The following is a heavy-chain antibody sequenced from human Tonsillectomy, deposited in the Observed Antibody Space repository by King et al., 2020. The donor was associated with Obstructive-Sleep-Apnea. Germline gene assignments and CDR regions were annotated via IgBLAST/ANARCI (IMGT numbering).Heavy chain of an antibody. Sequence: QLVQSGAEVKKPGASVKVSFKSSGYTFIGYYIHWVRQAPGQGLAWMGWISPIRGATKYAQTLQDRVTMTRDTTIRTAYMDLSRLKSDDTAIYYCAIDMSAYDSTSPAYWGQGTLVTVSS. CDR3: AIDMSAYDSTSPAY. D-gene: IGHD3-10*01. V-gene: IGHV1-2*02. CDR1: GYTFIGYY. CDR2: ISPIRGAT. J-gene: IGHJ4*02.